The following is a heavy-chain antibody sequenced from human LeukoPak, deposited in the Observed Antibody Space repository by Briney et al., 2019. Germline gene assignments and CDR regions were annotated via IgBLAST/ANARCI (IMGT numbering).Heavy chain of an antibody. Sequence: PGGSLRLSCAASGLTVSSNYMSWVRQAPGKGLEWVSVIYSGGSTYYADSVKGRFTISRDNSKNTLYLQMNSLRAEDTAVYYCAKVTAVAGTDYWGQGTLVTVSS. V-gene: IGHV3-53*01. CDR2: IYSGGST. D-gene: IGHD6-19*01. J-gene: IGHJ4*02. CDR3: AKVTAVAGTDY. CDR1: GLTVSSNY.